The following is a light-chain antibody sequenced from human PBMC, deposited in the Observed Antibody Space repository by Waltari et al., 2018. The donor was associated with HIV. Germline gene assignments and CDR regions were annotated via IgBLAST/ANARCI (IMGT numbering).Light chain of an antibody. Sequence: QSALTQPASASGSPGQSITISCTGTSSDLGGYNDVPWYQQHPGKATTLMIYDVRKRPSGVSNRFAGSKSGNTASLTISGLQAEDEADYYCSSYTISSTLVFGGGTKLTVL. CDR2: DVR. V-gene: IGLV2-14*01. J-gene: IGLJ3*02. CDR1: SSDLGGYND. CDR3: SSYTISSTLV.